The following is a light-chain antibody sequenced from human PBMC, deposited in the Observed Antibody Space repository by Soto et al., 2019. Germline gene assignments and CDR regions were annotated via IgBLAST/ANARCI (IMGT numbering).Light chain of an antibody. CDR1: QSVSSSY. CDR2: GAS. Sequence: EIVLTQSPGTLSLSPWERATLSCRASQSVSSSYLARYQQKPGQAPRLLIYGASSRATGIPDRFSGSGSGTDFTLTISRLEPEDFAVYYCQQYGSSPPVTFGGGTKVDIK. CDR3: QQYGSSPPVT. V-gene: IGKV3-20*01. J-gene: IGKJ4*01.